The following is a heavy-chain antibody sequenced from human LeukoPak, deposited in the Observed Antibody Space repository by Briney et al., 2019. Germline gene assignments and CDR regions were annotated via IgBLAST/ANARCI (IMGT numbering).Heavy chain of an antibody. CDR2: IYYSGST. V-gene: IGHV4-61*05. J-gene: IGHJ4*02. CDR1: GGSISSSSYY. CDR3: ARHPSSKALGYFDY. Sequence: PSETLSLTCTVSGGSISSSSYYWGWIRQPPGKGLEWIGYIYYSGSTNYNPSLKSRVTISVDTSKNQFSLKLSSVTAADTAVYYCARHPSSKALGYFDYWGQGTLVTVSS.